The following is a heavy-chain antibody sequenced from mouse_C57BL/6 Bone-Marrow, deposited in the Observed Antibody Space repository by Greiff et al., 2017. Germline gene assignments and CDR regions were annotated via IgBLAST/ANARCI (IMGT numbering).Heavy chain of an antibody. CDR3: AREDFYYGSSYYWYFDV. D-gene: IGHD1-1*01. J-gene: IGHJ1*03. CDR1: GYTFTSYW. CDR2: IYPGSGST. Sequence: QVQLQQPGAELVKPGASVKMSCKASGYTFTSYWITWVKQRPGQGLEWIGDIYPGSGSTNYNEKFKSKATLTVDTSSSTAYMQLSSLTSEDSAVYYCAREDFYYGSSYYWYFDVWGTGTTVTVSS. V-gene: IGHV1-55*01.